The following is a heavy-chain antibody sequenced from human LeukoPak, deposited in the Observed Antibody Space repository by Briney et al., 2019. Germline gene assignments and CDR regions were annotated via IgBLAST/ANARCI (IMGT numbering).Heavy chain of an antibody. Sequence: GGSLRLSCAASGFTFSSHGMNWVRQAPGKGLEWVSGSSRIGGRTYYADSVKGRFTVTRDNSRNTLHLQMNSLRVEDTGVYYCAKDDAWGRFYHWGQGALVTVSS. CDR3: AKDDAWGRFYH. CDR2: SSRIGGRT. V-gene: IGHV3-23*01. CDR1: GFTFSSHG. J-gene: IGHJ1*01. D-gene: IGHD3-16*01.